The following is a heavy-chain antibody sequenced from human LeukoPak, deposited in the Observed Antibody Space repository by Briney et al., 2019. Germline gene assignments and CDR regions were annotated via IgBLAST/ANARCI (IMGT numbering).Heavy chain of an antibody. V-gene: IGHV3-30*02. Sequence: GGSLRLSCAASGFTFSSYGMHWVRQAPGKGLEWVAFIRYDGSNKYYADSVKGRFTISRDNSKNTLYLQMNSLRAEDTAVYYCAKDLRKTVTPLLFDYWGQGTLVTVSS. D-gene: IGHD4-11*01. CDR1: GFTFSSYG. CDR3: AKDLRKTVTPLLFDY. J-gene: IGHJ4*02. CDR2: IRYDGSNK.